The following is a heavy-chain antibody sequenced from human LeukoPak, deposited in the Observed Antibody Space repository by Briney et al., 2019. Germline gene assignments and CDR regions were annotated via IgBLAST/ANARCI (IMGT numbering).Heavy chain of an antibody. Sequence: SETLSLTCAVYGGSSSVYYWSWIRQPPGKGLEWIGEITHTGRTNYNPSLKSRVTISVDTSKNQFSLRLNSVTAADTAVYYCAPIFGGYSDFDYWGQGTLVTVS. CDR2: ITHTGRT. D-gene: IGHD5-12*01. V-gene: IGHV4-34*08. CDR3: APIFGGYSDFDY. CDR1: GGSSSVYY. J-gene: IGHJ4*01.